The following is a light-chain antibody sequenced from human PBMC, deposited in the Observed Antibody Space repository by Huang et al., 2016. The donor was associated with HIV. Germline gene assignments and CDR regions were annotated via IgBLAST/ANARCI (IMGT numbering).Light chain of an antibody. CDR3: QQYNNWPGT. CDR1: HAVSSS. Sequence: EVVMTQSPATLSVSPGDRVTLSCRARHAVSSSLAWYQQKPGQAPRLRIYAASTRATCIPARFSGSWSGTDFTLTIRSLQSEDSAVYYCQQYNNWPGTFGQGTKLAIK. J-gene: IGKJ2*01. CDR2: AAS. V-gene: IGKV3-15*01.